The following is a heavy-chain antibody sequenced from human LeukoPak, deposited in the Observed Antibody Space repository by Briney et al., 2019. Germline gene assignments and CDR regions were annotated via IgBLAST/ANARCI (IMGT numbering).Heavy chain of an antibody. CDR1: GGTISTYY. D-gene: IGHD3-16*02. Sequence: SETLSLTCTVSGGTISTYYWSWIRQPPGKGLEWIGYVYYSGSTNYNPSLKSRVTISVDTSKNQFSLKLSSVTAADTAMFYCARGGTVGVFGAFDIWSQGTMVTVSS. V-gene: IGHV4-59*01. CDR3: ARGGTVGVFGAFDI. J-gene: IGHJ3*02. CDR2: VYYSGST.